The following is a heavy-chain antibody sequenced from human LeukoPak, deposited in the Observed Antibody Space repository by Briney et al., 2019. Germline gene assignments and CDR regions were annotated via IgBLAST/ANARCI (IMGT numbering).Heavy chain of an antibody. J-gene: IGHJ4*02. V-gene: IGHV3-30*02. CDR3: AKDEDGGYYDSSGPTA. Sequence: PGGSLRLSCAPSGFTFSSYGMHWVRQAPGKGLEWVAFIRYDGSNKYYADSVKGRFTISRDNSKNTLYLQMNSLRAEDTAVYYCAKDEDGGYYDSSGPTAWGQGTLVTVSS. CDR2: IRYDGSNK. CDR1: GFTFSSYG. D-gene: IGHD3-22*01.